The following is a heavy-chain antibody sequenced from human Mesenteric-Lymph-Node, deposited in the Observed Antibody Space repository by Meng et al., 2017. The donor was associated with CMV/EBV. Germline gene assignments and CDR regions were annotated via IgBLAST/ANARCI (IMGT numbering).Heavy chain of an antibody. CDR1: GYTFTSYD. CDR2: MNPNSGNT. CDR3: ARGGQGIAAAGTSDWFDP. J-gene: IGHJ5*02. V-gene: IGHV1-8*03. D-gene: IGHD6-13*01. Sequence: ASVKDSCKASGYTFTSYDINWVRQATGQGLEWMGWMNPNSGNTGYAQKFQGRVTITRNTSISTAYMELSSLRSEDTAVYYCARGGQGIAAAGTSDWFDPWGQGTLVTVSS.